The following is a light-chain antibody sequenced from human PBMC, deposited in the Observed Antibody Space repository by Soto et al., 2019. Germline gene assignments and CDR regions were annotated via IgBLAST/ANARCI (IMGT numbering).Light chain of an antibody. Sequence: DIVMTQSPDSLAVSLGERATNNCRSSQTILYSSNNKNYLAWYQQKPGQPPELLISWASTRDSGVPDRFSGSGSGTDFTLTISSLQAEDVAVYYCQQYYGTPYTFGQGTRLEIK. CDR2: WAS. V-gene: IGKV4-1*01. J-gene: IGKJ2*01. CDR3: QQYYGTPYT. CDR1: QTILYSSNNKNY.